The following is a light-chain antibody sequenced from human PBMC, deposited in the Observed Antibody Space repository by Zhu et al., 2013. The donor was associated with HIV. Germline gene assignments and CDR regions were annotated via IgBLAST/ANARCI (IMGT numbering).Light chain of an antibody. Sequence: DVQLTQSPRTLPASIGDRVTITCRASQNIAKFLAWYQQKPGKSPDLVIYETSKLESGVPSRFSGSGFGTEFSLTITDLRPDDFATYYCHYYSLFSNTFGQGTRLDIK. J-gene: IGKJ2*01. V-gene: IGKV1-5*03. CDR3: HYYSLFSNT. CDR1: QNIAKF. CDR2: ETS.